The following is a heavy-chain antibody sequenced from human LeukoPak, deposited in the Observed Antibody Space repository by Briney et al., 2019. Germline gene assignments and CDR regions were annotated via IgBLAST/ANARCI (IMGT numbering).Heavy chain of an antibody. J-gene: IGHJ4*02. CDR2: IKQGGSEK. CDR1: GFTFSSYW. Sequence: GGSLRLSCAASGFTFSSYWMSWVRQAPGKGLEWVANIKQGGSEKYYVDSVKGRFTISRDNAKNSLYLQLNSLRAEDTAVYYCARDWRSDYYDSSGYFSYWGQGTLVTVSS. D-gene: IGHD3-22*01. CDR3: ARDWRSDYYDSSGYFSY. V-gene: IGHV3-7*01.